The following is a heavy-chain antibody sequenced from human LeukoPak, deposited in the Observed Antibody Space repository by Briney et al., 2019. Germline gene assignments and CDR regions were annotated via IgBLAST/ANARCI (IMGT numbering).Heavy chain of an antibody. CDR1: GFTLSNHW. J-gene: IGHJ4*02. Sequence: GGSLRLSCAASGFTLSNHWVTWVRQAPGKGLEWVANIKPDGTTKFYVDSVKGRFTISRDNALNSLYLQMNSLRAEDTAIYYCARSIPYGTTWYGRSDYWGQGTLVTVSS. D-gene: IGHD6-13*01. V-gene: IGHV3-7*03. CDR3: ARSIPYGTTWYGRSDY. CDR2: IKPDGTTK.